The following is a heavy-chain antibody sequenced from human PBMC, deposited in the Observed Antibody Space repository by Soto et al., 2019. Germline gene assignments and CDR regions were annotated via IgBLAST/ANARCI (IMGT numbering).Heavy chain of an antibody. V-gene: IGHV3-30*18. CDR3: AKEAAAAEYYYGMDV. J-gene: IGHJ6*02. D-gene: IGHD6-13*01. Sequence: QVQLVESGGGVVQPGRSLRLSCAASGFTFSSYGMHWVRQAPGKGLEWVAVISYDGSNKYYADSVKGRFTISRDNSKNTLYLQMNSLRAEDTAVYYCAKEAAAAEYYYGMDVWGQGTTVTVSS. CDR2: ISYDGSNK. CDR1: GFTFSSYG.